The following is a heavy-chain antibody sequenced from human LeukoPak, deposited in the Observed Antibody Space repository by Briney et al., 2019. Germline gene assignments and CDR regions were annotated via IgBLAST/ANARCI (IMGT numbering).Heavy chain of an antibody. Sequence: SETLSLTCAVSTDSITSNWWSWVRQPPGKGLEWIGSIYYSGSTYYNPSLKSRVTISVDTSKNRFSLKLSSVTAADTAEYSCARKYCGGDCYYPFDYWGQGTLVTVSS. CDR2: IYYSGST. CDR3: ARKYCGGDCYYPFDY. V-gene: IGHV4-39*01. D-gene: IGHD2-21*02. CDR1: TDSITSNW. J-gene: IGHJ4*02.